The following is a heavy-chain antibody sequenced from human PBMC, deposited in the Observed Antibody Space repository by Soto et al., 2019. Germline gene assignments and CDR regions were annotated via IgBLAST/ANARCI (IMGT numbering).Heavy chain of an antibody. V-gene: IGHV3-30-3*01. D-gene: IGHD2-21*02. CDR3: ARDISFSSLVTAIIDY. J-gene: IGHJ4*02. CDR1: GFTFSSFA. Sequence: QVQLVESGGGVVQPGRSLRLSCAASGFTFSSFAMHWVRQAPGKGLEWVAVISYTGSNKYYADFVKGRFTISRDNSKNTLYMQMNSLRAEDTAVYYCARDISFSSLVTAIIDYWGQGTLVTVSS. CDR2: ISYTGSNK.